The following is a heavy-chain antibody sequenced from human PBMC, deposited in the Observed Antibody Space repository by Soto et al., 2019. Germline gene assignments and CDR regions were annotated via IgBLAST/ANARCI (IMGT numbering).Heavy chain of an antibody. Sequence: QVQLVESGGGVVQPGRSLRLSCAASGFTFSSFSLHWVRQAPGKGLEWLALISYDGSNKYNADSVKGRFAISRYNSKNTLYLQLNSLRPEDTAVYYCARTTAVAGTPEFDYWGQGTLVTVSS. J-gene: IGHJ4*02. D-gene: IGHD6-19*01. CDR1: GFTFSSFS. V-gene: IGHV3-30*09. CDR2: ISYDGSNK. CDR3: ARTTAVAGTPEFDY.